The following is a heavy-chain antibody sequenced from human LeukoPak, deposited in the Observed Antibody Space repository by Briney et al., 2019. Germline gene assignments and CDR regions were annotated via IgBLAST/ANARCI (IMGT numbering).Heavy chain of an antibody. CDR3: ATSLGSTELLKGINYSDY. Sequence: ASVKVSCKVSGYTLTELSMHWVRQAPGKGLEWMGGFDPEDGETIYAQKFQGRVTMTEDTSTDTAYMELSSLRSEDTAVYYCATSLGSTELLKGINYSDYWGQGTLVTVSS. J-gene: IGHJ4*02. V-gene: IGHV1-24*01. CDR1: GYTLTELS. CDR2: FDPEDGET. D-gene: IGHD1-26*01.